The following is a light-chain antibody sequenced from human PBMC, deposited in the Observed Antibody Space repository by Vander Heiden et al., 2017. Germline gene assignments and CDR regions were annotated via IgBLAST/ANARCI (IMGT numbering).Light chain of an antibody. Sequence: QAVLTQPPSLSASPGDSVSLTCTLRRDINIATYSIHWYQQKPGRPPQYVLRYKSDSDKQQGSGVTSRVSGSKEASANAVIVLISGLQAEDEADYYCVIWHTNAHVAFGGGTKVTVL. CDR1: RDINIATYS. CDR2: YKSDSDK. J-gene: IGLJ2*01. V-gene: IGLV5-45*01. CDR3: VIWHTNAHVA.